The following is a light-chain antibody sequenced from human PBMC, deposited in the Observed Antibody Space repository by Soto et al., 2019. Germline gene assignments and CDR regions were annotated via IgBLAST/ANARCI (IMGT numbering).Light chain of an antibody. CDR1: HSVSSY. CDR3: QHYGGSPLYT. V-gene: IGKV3-11*01. CDR2: DTS. Sequence: EIVLTQSPATLSLSPGERATLSCRASHSVSSYLAWYQQKPGQAPRLLIYDTSKRATGIPARFSGSGSGTGFTFTLTISSLQPEDFAVYYCQHYGGSPLYTFGQGTKLEIK. J-gene: IGKJ2*01.